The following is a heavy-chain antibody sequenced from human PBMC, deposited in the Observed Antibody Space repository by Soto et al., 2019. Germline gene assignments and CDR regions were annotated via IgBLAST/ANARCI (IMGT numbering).Heavy chain of an antibody. D-gene: IGHD2-15*01. J-gene: IGHJ4*02. CDR2: MNPNSGNT. CDR3: ARVLARYCSGGSCPTFDY. V-gene: IGHV1-8*01. CDR1: GYTFTSYD. Sequence: AASVKVSCKASGYTFTSYDINWVRQATGQGLEWMGWMNPNSGNTGYAQKFQGRVTMTRNTSISTAYMELSSLRSEDTAVYYCARVLARYCSGGSCPTFDYWGQGTLVTVSS.